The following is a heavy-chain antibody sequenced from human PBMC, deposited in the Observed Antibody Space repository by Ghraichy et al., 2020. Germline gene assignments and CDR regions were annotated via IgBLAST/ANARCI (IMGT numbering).Heavy chain of an antibody. V-gene: IGHV4-34*01. J-gene: IGHJ4*02. CDR1: GGSFSGYY. D-gene: IGHD3-16*01. CDR3: ARYPRGGARQYYFDY. CDR2: INYSGST. Sequence: SETLSLTCAVYGGSFSGYYWSWIRQPPGKGLEWIGEINYSGSTNYNPSLKSRVIISVDTSKNQFSLKLSSVTAADTAVFYCARYPRGGARQYYFDYWGQGTLVTVSS.